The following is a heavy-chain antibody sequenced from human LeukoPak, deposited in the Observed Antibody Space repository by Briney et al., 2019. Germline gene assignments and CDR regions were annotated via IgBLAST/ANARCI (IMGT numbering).Heavy chain of an antibody. CDR2: ISSSSSYI. CDR3: ARDLGWEVATVKYFDY. D-gene: IGHD5-12*01. J-gene: IGHJ4*02. Sequence: GGSLRLSCAASGFTFSSYAMNWVRQAPGKGLEWVSSISSSSSYIYYADSVKGRFTISRDNAKNSLYLQMNSLRAEDTAVYYCARDLGWEVATVKYFDYWGQGTLVTVSS. V-gene: IGHV3-21*01. CDR1: GFTFSSYA.